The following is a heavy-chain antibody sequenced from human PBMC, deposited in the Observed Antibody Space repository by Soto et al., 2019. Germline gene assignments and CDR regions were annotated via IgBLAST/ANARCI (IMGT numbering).Heavy chain of an antibody. CDR1: GFTFPSYG. Sequence: EVQLLESGGVLVQPGGSLRLSCAASGFTFPSYGMTWVRQSPGKGLEWVSSISGSAGNTDYAEFVKGRFTISRDNSKNTVYLQMNSLRDDDTAVYYCAKDSLRIYEFWSGTGNWFYPWGQGTLVTVSS. CDR2: ISGSAGNT. CDR3: AKDSLRIYEFWSGTGNWFYP. J-gene: IGHJ5*02. V-gene: IGHV3-23*01. D-gene: IGHD3-3*01.